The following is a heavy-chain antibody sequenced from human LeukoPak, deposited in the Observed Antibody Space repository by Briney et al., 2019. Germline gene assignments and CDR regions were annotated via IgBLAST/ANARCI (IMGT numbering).Heavy chain of an antibody. V-gene: IGHV4-59*01. CDR1: GASISSYY. Sequence: PSETLSLTCTVSGASISSYYWSWIRQPPGKGLEWIGYVSYTGRTKYNPSLQSRVTISIDTSKSQFSLKLTSVTSADTAVYSCARLLDNDSSGEPDTFDVWGQGTTVIVSS. J-gene: IGHJ3*01. D-gene: IGHD3-22*01. CDR3: ARLLDNDSSGEPDTFDV. CDR2: VSYTGRT.